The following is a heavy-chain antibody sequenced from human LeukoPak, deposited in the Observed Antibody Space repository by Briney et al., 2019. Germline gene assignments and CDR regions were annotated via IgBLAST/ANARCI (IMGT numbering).Heavy chain of an antibody. D-gene: IGHD3-9*01. CDR2: ISSSGSTI. J-gene: IGHJ4*02. CDR3: ARAGRYFDWLKYFDY. V-gene: IGHV3-48*03. CDR1: GFTFSSYE. Sequence: GGSLRLSCAASGFTFSSYEMNWVRQAPGKGLEWVSYISSSGSTIYYADSVKGRFTISRDNAKNSLYLQMNSLRAEDTAVYYCARAGRYFDWLKYFDYWGQGTLVTVSS.